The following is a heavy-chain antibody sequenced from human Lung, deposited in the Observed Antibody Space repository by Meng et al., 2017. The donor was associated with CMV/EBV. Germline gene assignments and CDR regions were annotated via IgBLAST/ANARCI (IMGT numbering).Heavy chain of an antibody. Sequence: FSLSDSRMSVGCVRRPPGKALEWLALVYWNDDKRYSPSLKGRLTVNKDTSKNQVVLTVTSVDPVDTATYFCVHSQRDQSRNFDSFDSWGQGTLVTVSS. V-gene: IGHV2-5*01. CDR3: VHSQRDQSRNFDSFDS. CDR2: VYWNDDK. CDR1: FSLSDSRMS. D-gene: IGHD3-9*01. J-gene: IGHJ4*02.